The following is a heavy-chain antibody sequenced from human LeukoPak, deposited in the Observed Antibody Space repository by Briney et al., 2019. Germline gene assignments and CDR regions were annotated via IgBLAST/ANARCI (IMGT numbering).Heavy chain of an antibody. J-gene: IGHJ6*03. CDR2: ISSSSSYI. CDR3: ARVRIVVVVAATPSYMDV. CDR1: GFTFSSYS. Sequence: GGSLRLSCAASGFTFSSYSMNWVRQAPGKGLEWVSSISSSSSYIYYADSVKGRFTISRDNAKNSLYLQMNSLRAEDTAVYYCARVRIVVVVAATPSYMDVWGKGTTVTVSS. V-gene: IGHV3-21*01. D-gene: IGHD2-15*01.